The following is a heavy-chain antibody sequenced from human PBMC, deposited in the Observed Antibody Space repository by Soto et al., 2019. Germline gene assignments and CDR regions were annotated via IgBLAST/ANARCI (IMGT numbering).Heavy chain of an antibody. J-gene: IGHJ6*03. V-gene: IGHV4-34*01. CDR3: ARGLILGFGEVSRRGGYYYYMDV. Sequence: QVQLQQWGAGMLKPSETLSLTCAVYGGSFSGYQWSWIRQTPGKGLEWIGEINDSGKINYNPSLKSRVPILIGTPKKQISVKLSSVTAADTAVYYCARGLILGFGEVSRRGGYYYYMDVWGKGTTVTVSS. CDR2: INDSGKI. CDR1: GGSFSGYQ. D-gene: IGHD3-10*01.